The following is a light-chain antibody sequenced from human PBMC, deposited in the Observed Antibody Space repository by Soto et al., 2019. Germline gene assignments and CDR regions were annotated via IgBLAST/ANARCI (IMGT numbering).Light chain of an antibody. J-gene: IGLJ1*01. V-gene: IGLV2-14*01. Sequence: QSVLTQPASVSGSPGQSITISCTGTSSDVGGYICVSWYQQHPGKAPKLMIYEVSNRPSGVSNRFSGSKSGNTASLTISGLQAEDEADYYCSSYTSSNTLYVFGTGTKVTVL. CDR2: EVS. CDR1: SSDVGGYIC. CDR3: SSYTSSNTLYV.